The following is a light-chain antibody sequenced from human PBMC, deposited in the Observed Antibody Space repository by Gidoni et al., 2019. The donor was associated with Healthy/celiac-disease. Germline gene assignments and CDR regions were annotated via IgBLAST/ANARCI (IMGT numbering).Light chain of an antibody. CDR2: AAS. V-gene: IGKV1-17*01. CDR1: QGIRND. CDR3: LQHNSYPLT. Sequence: DIHMTQSPSFLSASVGDRVTSTCRESQGIRNDLVWCKKKPGKAPKRLIYAASSLQSGVPSRLRGSGSGTEFTLTISSLQPEDFATYYCLQHNSYPLTFGGGTKVEIK. J-gene: IGKJ4*01.